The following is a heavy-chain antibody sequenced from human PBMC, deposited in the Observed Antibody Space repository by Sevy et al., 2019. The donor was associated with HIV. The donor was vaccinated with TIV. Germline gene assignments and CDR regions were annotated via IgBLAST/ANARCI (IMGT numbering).Heavy chain of an antibody. J-gene: IGHJ3*02. Sequence: ASVKVSCKASGYTFTSYDINWVRQATGQGLEWMGWMNPNSGNTGYAQKFQGRVTMTRNTSKSTPYMERSSLRSEDTAVYYCARVTTYEGAEGAFDIWGQGTMVTVSS. CDR3: ARVTTYEGAEGAFDI. D-gene: IGHD3-22*01. CDR1: GYTFTSYD. V-gene: IGHV1-8*01. CDR2: MNPNSGNT.